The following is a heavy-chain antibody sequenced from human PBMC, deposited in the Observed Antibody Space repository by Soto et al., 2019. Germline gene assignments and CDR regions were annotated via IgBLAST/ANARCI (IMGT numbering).Heavy chain of an antibody. J-gene: IGHJ3*01. D-gene: IGHD1-26*01. Sequence: QVQLVESGGGVAQPGRSLRLSCAASGFPFSSYGMHWVRQAPGKGLEWVAVIWYDGSNKYYADSVKGRFTVSRDNSKNTLFLQMNSLRVDDTAVYYCARAQYTGSYFDACDVWGQGTMVTVSS. CDR3: ARAQYTGSYFDACDV. CDR2: IWYDGSNK. CDR1: GFPFSSYG. V-gene: IGHV3-33*03.